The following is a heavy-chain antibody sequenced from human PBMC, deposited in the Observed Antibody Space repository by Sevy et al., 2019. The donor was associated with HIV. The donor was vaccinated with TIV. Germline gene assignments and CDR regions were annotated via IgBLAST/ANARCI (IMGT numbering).Heavy chain of an antibody. CDR2: IYTSGST. J-gene: IGHJ6*02. Sequence: SETLSLTCTVSGGSISSYYWSWIRQPAGKGLEWIGRIYTSGSTKYNPSLKSRVTMSVDTSKNQFSLKLSSVTAADTAVYYCARDQYYDFWSGYYDPYYYYGMDVWGQGTTVTVSS. D-gene: IGHD3-3*01. CDR3: ARDQYYDFWSGYYDPYYYYGMDV. V-gene: IGHV4-4*07. CDR1: GGSISSYY.